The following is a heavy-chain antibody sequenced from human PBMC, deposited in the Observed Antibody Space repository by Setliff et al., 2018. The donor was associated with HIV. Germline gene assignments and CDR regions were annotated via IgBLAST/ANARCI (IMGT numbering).Heavy chain of an antibody. CDR1: GFTFTDYW. CDR3: ARLPQDVRSSIDF. D-gene: IGHD6-6*01. J-gene: IGHJ4*02. V-gene: IGHV3-74*01. CDR2: INVDGNSI. Sequence: PGGSLRLSCAASGFTFTDYWMHWVRQVPGQGLVWVSRINVDGNSISYADSVKGRFTISRDNAKNTLFLQMNSLRAEDTAVYYCARLPQDVRSSIDFWGQGTLVTVSS.